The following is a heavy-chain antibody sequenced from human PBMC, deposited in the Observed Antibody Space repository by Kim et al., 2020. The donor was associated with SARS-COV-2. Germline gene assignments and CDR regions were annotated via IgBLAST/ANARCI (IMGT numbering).Heavy chain of an antibody. CDR1: GFTFSSYS. CDR3: ARDLSITMIVVAMDAGIDY. V-gene: IGHV3-21*01. J-gene: IGHJ4*02. CDR2: ISSSSSYI. Sequence: GGSLRLSCAASGFTFSSYSMNWVRQAPGKGLEWVSSISSSSSYIYYADSVKGRFTISRDNAKNSLYLQMNSLRAEDTAVYYCARDLSITMIVVAMDAGIDYWGQGTLVTVSS. D-gene: IGHD3-22*01.